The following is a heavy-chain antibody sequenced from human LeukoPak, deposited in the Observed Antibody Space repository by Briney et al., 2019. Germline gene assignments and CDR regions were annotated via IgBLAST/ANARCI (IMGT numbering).Heavy chain of an antibody. D-gene: IGHD1-26*01. CDR1: GFTFTTYW. CDR3: ARGGVGATPDY. Sequence: GGSLRLSCAASGFTFTTYWMGWVRQAPGKGLEWVANIKQDGSEKYYGDSVKGRFTISRDNAKNSLSLQMNSLRAEDTAVYYCARGGVGATPDYWGQGTLVTVSS. CDR2: IKQDGSEK. J-gene: IGHJ4*02. V-gene: IGHV3-7*03.